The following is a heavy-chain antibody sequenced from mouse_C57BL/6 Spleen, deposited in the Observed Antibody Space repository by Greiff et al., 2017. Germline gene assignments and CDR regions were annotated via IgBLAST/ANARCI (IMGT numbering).Heavy chain of an antibody. CDR3: ARSFSTTVVRYFDV. V-gene: IGHV1-82*01. CDR2: IYPGDGDT. D-gene: IGHD1-1*01. Sequence: QVQLQQSGPELVKPGASVKISCKASGYAFSSSWMNWVKQRPGKGLEWIGRIYPGDGDTNYNGKFKGKATLTADKSSSTAYMQLSSLTSEDSAVYFGARSFSTTVVRYFDVWGTGTTVTVSS. CDR1: GYAFSSSW. J-gene: IGHJ1*03.